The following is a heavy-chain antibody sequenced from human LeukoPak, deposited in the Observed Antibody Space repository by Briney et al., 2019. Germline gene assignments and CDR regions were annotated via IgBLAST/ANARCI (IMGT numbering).Heavy chain of an antibody. V-gene: IGHV3-11*03. CDR2: ISPNSTYT. CDR3: AAGTSANY. J-gene: IGHJ4*02. CDR1: GITFLDYH. Sequence: GGSLRLSRACCGITFLDYHMNSIGQAPGKGLEWISYISPNSTYTDSADSVKGRFTISRDNAKKSLFLQIDSLRVEDTAVYYCAAGTSANYWGQGTLVAVSS. D-gene: IGHD1-26*01.